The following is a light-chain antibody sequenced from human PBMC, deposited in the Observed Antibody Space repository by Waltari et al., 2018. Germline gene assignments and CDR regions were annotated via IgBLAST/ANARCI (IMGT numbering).Light chain of an antibody. V-gene: IGLV2-23*02. CDR1: NNDIGSYNL. Sequence: QSALTQPASVSGSPGQSITISCTGTNNDIGSYNLVSWYQQHPGKAPKVLIFAVNKRPSGVSNRFSGSKSGNTASLTVSGLHPEDEADYYCCSYAGTPRVVFGGGTKLTVL. J-gene: IGLJ2*01. CDR3: CSYAGTPRVV. CDR2: AVN.